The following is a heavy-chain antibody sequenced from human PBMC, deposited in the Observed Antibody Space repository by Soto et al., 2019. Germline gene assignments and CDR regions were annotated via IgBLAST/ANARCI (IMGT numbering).Heavy chain of an antibody. J-gene: IGHJ6*02. Sequence: HPGGSLRLSCAASGFTFSSYGMHWVRQAPGKGLEWVAVISYDGSNKYYADSVKGRFTISRDNSKNTLYLQMNSLRAEDTAVYYCASRSVGGSGWSYYYGMDVWGQGTTVTVSS. CDR1: GFTFSSYG. CDR2: ISYDGSNK. D-gene: IGHD6-19*01. CDR3: ASRSVGGSGWSYYYGMDV. V-gene: IGHV3-30*03.